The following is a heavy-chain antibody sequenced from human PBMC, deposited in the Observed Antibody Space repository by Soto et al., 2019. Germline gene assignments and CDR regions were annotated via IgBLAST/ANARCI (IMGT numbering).Heavy chain of an antibody. J-gene: IGHJ6*02. Sequence: GGSLRLSCAASGFTFSSYVIHWVRQAPGKGLEWVAVISYDGSNKYYADSVKGRFTISRDNSKNTLYLQMNSLRAEDTAVYYCAKDLRSSSWADYYYSGMDVWGQGTTVTVSS. CDR1: GFTFSSYV. CDR2: ISYDGSNK. CDR3: AKDLRSSSWADYYYSGMDV. V-gene: IGHV3-30*18. D-gene: IGHD6-13*01.